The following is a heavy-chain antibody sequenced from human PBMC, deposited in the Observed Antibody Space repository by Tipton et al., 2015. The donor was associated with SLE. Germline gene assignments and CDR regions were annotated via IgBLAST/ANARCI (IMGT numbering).Heavy chain of an antibody. CDR3: ARGPGLGVVVVTQSDWFDP. CDR1: GGSFSGYY. Sequence: TLSLTCAVYGGSFSGYYWSWIRQPPGEGLEWIGDICDIGITSYNPSLKSRVSISLDTSKNQFSLKLSSVTAADTAVYYCARGPGLGVVVVTQSDWFDPWGQGTLVTVSS. CDR2: ICDIGIT. V-gene: IGHV4-34*09. J-gene: IGHJ5*02. D-gene: IGHD2-15*01.